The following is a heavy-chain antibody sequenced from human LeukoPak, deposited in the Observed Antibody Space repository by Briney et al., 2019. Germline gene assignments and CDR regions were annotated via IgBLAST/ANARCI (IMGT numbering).Heavy chain of an antibody. CDR2: ISSNGGST. Sequence: PGGSLRLSCSASGFTFSSYAMHWVRQAPGKGLEYVSAISSNGGSTYYANSVKGRFTISRDNSKNTLYLQMGSLRAEDMAVYYCARGGSGLWFGEPNFDYWGQGTLVTVSS. CDR1: GFTFSSYA. J-gene: IGHJ4*02. CDR3: ARGGSGLWFGEPNFDY. D-gene: IGHD3-10*01. V-gene: IGHV3-64*01.